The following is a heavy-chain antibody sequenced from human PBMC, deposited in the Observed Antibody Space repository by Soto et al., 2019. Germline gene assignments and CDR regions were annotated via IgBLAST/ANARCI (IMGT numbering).Heavy chain of an antibody. J-gene: IGHJ6*02. D-gene: IGHD5-18*01. CDR1: GYTFTSYA. V-gene: IGHV1-3*01. Sequence: ASVKVSCKASGYTFTSYAMHWVRQAPGQRLEWMGWINAGNGNTKYSQKFQGRVTITRDTSASTAYMELSSLRSEDTAVYYCARDHTSDYYYGMDVWGQGTKVTVSS. CDR2: INAGNGNT. CDR3: ARDHTSDYYYGMDV.